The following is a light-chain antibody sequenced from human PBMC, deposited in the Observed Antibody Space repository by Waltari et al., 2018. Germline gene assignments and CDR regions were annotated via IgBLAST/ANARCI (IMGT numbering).Light chain of an antibody. V-gene: IGKV3-11*01. CDR1: QSVGRF. J-gene: IGKJ5*01. CDR3: QHRGNWPLLA. CDR2: DAS. Sequence: EIVLSQSPATLSFSPGERATPPCRASQSVGRFLAWYQRKPGQAPRLLIYDASGRATGTPARFSGSGSGTDFTLTISSLEPEDFAVYYCQHRGNWPLLAFGQGTRLEIK.